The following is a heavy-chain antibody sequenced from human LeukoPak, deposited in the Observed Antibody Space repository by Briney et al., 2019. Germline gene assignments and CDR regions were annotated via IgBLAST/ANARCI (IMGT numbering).Heavy chain of an antibody. V-gene: IGHV4-34*01. CDR3: ARGTDYYDSSGYYFDY. Sequence: SETLSLTCAVYGGSFSGYYWSRIRQPPGKGLEWIGEINHSGSTNYNPSLKSRVTISVDTSKNQFSLKLSSVTAADTAVYYCARGTDYYDSSGYYFDYWGQGTLVTVSS. J-gene: IGHJ4*02. CDR1: GGSFSGYY. CDR2: INHSGST. D-gene: IGHD3-22*01.